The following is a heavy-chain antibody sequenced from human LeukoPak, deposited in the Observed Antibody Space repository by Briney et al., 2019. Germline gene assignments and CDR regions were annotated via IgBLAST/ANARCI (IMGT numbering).Heavy chain of an antibody. D-gene: IGHD5-18*01. J-gene: IGHJ6*03. CDR1: GVSISSYF. Sequence: PSETLSLTCTVSGVSISSYFWSWIRQPAGKELEWIARISTTGSTYYNPSVKSRVTMSGDTSKSRSSLRLTSVTAADTAVYYCAREPYSYGPYCFYYYYMDVWGKGTTVTVSS. V-gene: IGHV4-4*07. CDR3: AREPYSYGPYCFYYYYMDV. CDR2: ISTTGST.